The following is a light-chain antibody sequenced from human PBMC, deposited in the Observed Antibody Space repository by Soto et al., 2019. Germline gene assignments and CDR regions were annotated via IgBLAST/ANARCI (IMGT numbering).Light chain of an antibody. J-gene: IGLJ2*01. CDR3: QSYDSSLSGYVV. CDR2: ANS. V-gene: IGLV1-40*01. CDR1: SSNIGAGYD. Sequence: QSVLTQPPPVSGAPGQRVTISCTGSSSNIGAGYDVHWYQQLPGTAPKLLIYANSNRPSGVPDRFSGSKSGTSASLAITGLQAEDEADYYCQSYDSSLSGYVVFGGGTKLTVL.